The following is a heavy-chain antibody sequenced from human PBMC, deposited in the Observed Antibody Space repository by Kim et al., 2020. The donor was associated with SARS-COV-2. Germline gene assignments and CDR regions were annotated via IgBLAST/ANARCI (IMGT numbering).Heavy chain of an antibody. CDR3: ARGLLVEQPNYYYYYGMDV. D-gene: IGHD6-13*01. J-gene: IGHJ6*02. CDR1: GGSISSGSYY. CDR2: IYTSGST. Sequence: SETLSLTCTVSGGSISSGSYYWSWIRQPAGKGLEWIGRIYTSGSTNYNPSLKSRVTISVDTSKNQFSLKLSSVTAADTAVYYCARGLLVEQPNYYYYYGMDVWGQGTTVTVSS. V-gene: IGHV4-61*02.